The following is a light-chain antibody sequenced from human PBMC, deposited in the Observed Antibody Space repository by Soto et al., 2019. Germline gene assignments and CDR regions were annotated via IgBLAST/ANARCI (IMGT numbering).Light chain of an antibody. CDR1: PRVSSK. CDR3: QQYNNWPPIT. Sequence: IVMTQSPANPFVSPGERATLSCRARPRVSSKLGWYQQKPGQAPRLLIYGASTRATGIPARFSGSGSGTEFTLTISSLQSEDFAVYYCQQYNNWPPITFGQGTRLEIK. V-gene: IGKV3-15*01. J-gene: IGKJ5*01. CDR2: GAS.